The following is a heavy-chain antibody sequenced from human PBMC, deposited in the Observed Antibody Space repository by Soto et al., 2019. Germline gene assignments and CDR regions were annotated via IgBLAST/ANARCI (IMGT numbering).Heavy chain of an antibody. J-gene: IGHJ5*02. Sequence: QVQLVQSGAEVKKPGASVKVSCKASGYTFTSYDINWVRPATGQGIEWMGLMNPNSGNTGYAQKFQGRVTITRNTSISTAYMELRSLRSEDTAVYYCARERSAAGTGWFDPWGQGTLVTVSS. D-gene: IGHD6-13*01. CDR2: MNPNSGNT. CDR1: GYTFTSYD. CDR3: ARERSAAGTGWFDP. V-gene: IGHV1-8*01.